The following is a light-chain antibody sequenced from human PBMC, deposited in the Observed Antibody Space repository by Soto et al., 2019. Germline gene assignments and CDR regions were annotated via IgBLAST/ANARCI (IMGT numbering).Light chain of an antibody. J-gene: IGLJ1*01. CDR3: AAWDDSLSVLYV. V-gene: IGLV1-47*01. CDR1: SSNIGSNY. CDR2: RNN. Sequence: QSVLTQPPSACGTPGQRVTISCSGSSSNIGSNYVYWYQQLPGTAPKLLIYRNNQRPSGVPDRFSGSKSGTSASLAISGLRSEDEADYYCAAWDDSLSVLYVFGTGTKVTVL.